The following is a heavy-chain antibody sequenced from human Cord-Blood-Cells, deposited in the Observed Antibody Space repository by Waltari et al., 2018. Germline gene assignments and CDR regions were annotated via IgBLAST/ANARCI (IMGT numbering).Heavy chain of an antibody. Sequence: EVQLVESGGGLVQPGGSLKLSCAASGFTFSGSAMHWVRQASGKGLEWVGRIRSKANSYATAYAASVKGRLTISRDDSKNTAYLQMNSLKTEDTAVYYCTKTTVTTFLNYYGMDVWGQGTTVTVSS. CDR3: TKTTVTTFLNYYGMDV. D-gene: IGHD4-17*01. CDR1: GFTFSGSA. J-gene: IGHJ6*02. V-gene: IGHV3-73*01. CDR2: IRSKANSYAT.